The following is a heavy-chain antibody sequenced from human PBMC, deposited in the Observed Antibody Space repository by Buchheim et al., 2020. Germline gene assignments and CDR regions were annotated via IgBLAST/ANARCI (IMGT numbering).Heavy chain of an antibody. D-gene: IGHD6-13*01. V-gene: IGHV1-46*03. Sequence: QVQLVQSGAEVKKPGASVKVSCKASGYTFTSYCMHWVRQAPGQGLEWMGIINPSGGSTSYAQKFQGRVTMTRDTSTSTVYMELSSLRSEDTAVYYCASSTYLAAAAGTFRGDYYGMDVWGQGTT. J-gene: IGHJ6*02. CDR3: ASSTYLAAAAGTFRGDYYGMDV. CDR1: GYTFTSYC. CDR2: INPSGGST.